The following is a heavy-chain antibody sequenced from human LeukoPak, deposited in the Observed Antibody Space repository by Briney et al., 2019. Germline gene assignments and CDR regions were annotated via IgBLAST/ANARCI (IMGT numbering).Heavy chain of an antibody. J-gene: IGHJ6*01. D-gene: IGHD5-12*01. CDR1: GFPLSNHR. V-gene: IGHV3-74*01. Sequence: GPPPPLFAAPGFPLSNHRQHWLCQAPGKGPVSVSCLNGDGTSTIYADSVNDRFTISRDNAKSSVYLQMNSLRAEDTAVYYCASTGSGGDLGIRGHG. CDR2: LNGDGTST. CDR3: ASTGSGGDLGI.